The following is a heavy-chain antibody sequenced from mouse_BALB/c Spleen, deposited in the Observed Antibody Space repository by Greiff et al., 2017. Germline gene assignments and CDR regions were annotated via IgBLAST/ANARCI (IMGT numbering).Heavy chain of an antibody. D-gene: IGHD2-1*01. J-gene: IGHJ3*01. Sequence: EVKLVESGGGLVKPGGSLKLSCAASGFTFSDYYMYWVRQTPEKRLEWVATISDGGSYTYYPDSVKGRFTISRDNAKNNLYLQMSSLKSEDTAMYYCATYGNFSPFAYWGQGTLVTVSA. V-gene: IGHV5-4*02. CDR1: GFTFSDYY. CDR3: ATYGNFSPFAY. CDR2: ISDGGSYT.